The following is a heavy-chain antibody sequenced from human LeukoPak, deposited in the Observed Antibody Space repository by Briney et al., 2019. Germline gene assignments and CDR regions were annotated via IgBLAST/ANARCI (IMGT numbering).Heavy chain of an antibody. J-gene: IGHJ4*02. V-gene: IGHV3-30*04. CDR2: ISYDGSDK. D-gene: IGHD1-1*01. Sequence: TGRSLRLSCAASGFTFSNYAMHWVRQAPGKGLEWVALISYDGSDKYYADSVKGRFTISRDDSKNTLYLQMSSLRRDDTAMYYWARNLPGTPLFNYGGQEPLATVPP. CDR1: GFTFSNYA. CDR3: ARNLPGTPLFNY.